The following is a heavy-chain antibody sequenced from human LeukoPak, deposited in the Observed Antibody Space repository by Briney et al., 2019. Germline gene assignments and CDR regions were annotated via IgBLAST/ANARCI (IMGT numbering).Heavy chain of an antibody. Sequence: SETLSLTCTVSGGSIKTSSYHWGWIRQPPGKGLEWIGHVYYTGSTYSHYYNPSLKSRVTILVDTSKNQFSLKLRSVTAADTALYYCATPVGYCGSDCFPDLYYGLDVWGQGTKVTVSS. V-gene: IGHV4-39*01. CDR2: VYYTGST. CDR3: ATPVGYCGSDCFPDLYYGLDV. J-gene: IGHJ6*02. CDR1: GGSIKTSSYH. D-gene: IGHD2-21*02.